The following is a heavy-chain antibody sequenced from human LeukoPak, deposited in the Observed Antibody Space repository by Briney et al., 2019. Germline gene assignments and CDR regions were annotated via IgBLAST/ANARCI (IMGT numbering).Heavy chain of an antibody. CDR2: IYPGDSDT. D-gene: IGHD2-2*01. J-gene: IGHJ4*02. CDR1: GYSFTDYW. CDR3: ARIPAGPYYFDY. V-gene: IGHV5-51*01. Sequence: GESLKISCKASGYSFTDYWIVWVRQMPGKGLEWMGAIYPGDSDTRYSPSLDGQVTISADKSVSTTYLQWSSLQASDTAMYYCARIPAGPYYFDYWGQGTLVTVSS.